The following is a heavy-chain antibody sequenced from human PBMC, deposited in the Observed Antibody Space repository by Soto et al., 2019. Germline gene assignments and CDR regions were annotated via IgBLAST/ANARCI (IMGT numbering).Heavy chain of an antibody. Sequence: KPSETLSLTCSVSGDSVNSGSYFWGWIRQPPGKRLEWIGHIYNNDNTYNPSLKSRVTISVDTSKNQFSLKLNSVTAADTAVYYCVRTNNKGQWAAWYWGQGALVTVSS. V-gene: IGHV4-61*01. CDR2: IYNNDN. CDR3: VRTNNKGQWAAWY. CDR1: GDSVNSGSYF. D-gene: IGHD2-15*01. J-gene: IGHJ4*02.